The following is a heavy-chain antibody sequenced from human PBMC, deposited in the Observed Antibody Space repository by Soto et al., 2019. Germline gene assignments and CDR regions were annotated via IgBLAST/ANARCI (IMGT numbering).Heavy chain of an antibody. CDR1: GGTFSRHA. V-gene: IGHV1-69*01. CDR3: ARGWGYDSNDYYYAY. D-gene: IGHD3-22*01. Sequence: QVQLVQSGAEVRKPGCSVKVSCKASGGTFSRHAISWVRQAPGQGLKWMGGIIPIFGTANHAQKFQGRVTIIADESTSTVYMELSSLRSEDTAMYYCARGWGYDSNDYYYAYWGQGTLVIVSS. CDR2: IIPIFGTA. J-gene: IGHJ4*02.